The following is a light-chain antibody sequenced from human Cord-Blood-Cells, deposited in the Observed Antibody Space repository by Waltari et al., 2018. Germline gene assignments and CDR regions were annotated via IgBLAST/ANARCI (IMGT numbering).Light chain of an antibody. V-gene: IGKV1-33*01. Sequence: DIQMTQSPSSLSASVGDRVTITCQASQDISNYLNWYQQKPGKAPKLLIYDASNLETGVPSRFSRSGSGTDFTFTISSLQPEDIATYYCQQYDNLPLTFGGGTKERSN. CDR2: DAS. CDR1: QDISNY. CDR3: QQYDNLPLT. J-gene: IGKJ4*01.